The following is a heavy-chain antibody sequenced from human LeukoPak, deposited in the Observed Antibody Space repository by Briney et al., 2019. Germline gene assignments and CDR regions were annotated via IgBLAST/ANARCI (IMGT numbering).Heavy chain of an antibody. CDR2: IYHSGTT. V-gene: IGHV4-59*01. D-gene: IGHD2-2*01. Sequence: SETLSLTCTVSGGSISTFHWSWIRQPPGKGLEWIGYIYHSGTTNYSPSLKSRVTISVDTSKNQLSLKLNSVTAADTAVYYCARGYCSSTICFQYFHHWGQGTLVTVSS. CDR3: ARGYCSSTICFQYFHH. J-gene: IGHJ1*01. CDR1: GGSISTFH.